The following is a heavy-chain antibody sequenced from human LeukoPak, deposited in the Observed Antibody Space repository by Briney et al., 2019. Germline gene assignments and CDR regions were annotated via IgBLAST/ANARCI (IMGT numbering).Heavy chain of an antibody. CDR1: GYIFTNYW. CDR2: IYPGDSDT. CDR3: ARIGSGSFNWLDP. J-gene: IGHJ5*02. D-gene: IGHD3-10*01. V-gene: IGHV5-51*01. Sequence: GESLKISSRGSGYIFTNYWIGCVRQMPRKALEWLGIIYPGDSDTRYSPSFQGQVTISADKSISTAYLQWSSLKASDNAMYYCARIGSGSFNWLDPWGQGTLVTVSS.